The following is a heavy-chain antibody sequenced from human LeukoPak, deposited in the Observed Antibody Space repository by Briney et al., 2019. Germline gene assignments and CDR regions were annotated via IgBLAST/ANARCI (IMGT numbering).Heavy chain of an antibody. Sequence: GGSLRLPCAASGFTFSNAWMSWVRQAPGKGLEWVGRIKSKTDGGTTDYAAPVKGRFTISRDDSKNTLYLQMNSLKTEDTAVYYCTTADSSGWYMDYWGQGTLVTVSS. V-gene: IGHV3-15*01. CDR3: TTADSSGWYMDY. CDR1: GFTFSNAW. D-gene: IGHD6-19*01. J-gene: IGHJ4*02. CDR2: IKSKTDGGTT.